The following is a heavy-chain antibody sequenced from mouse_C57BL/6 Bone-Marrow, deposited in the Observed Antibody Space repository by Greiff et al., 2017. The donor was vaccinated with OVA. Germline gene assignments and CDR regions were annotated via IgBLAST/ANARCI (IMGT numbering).Heavy chain of an antibody. CDR1: GFNIKNTY. Sequence: VQLQQSVAELVRPGASVKLSCTASGFNIKNTYMPWVKQRPEQGLEWIGRIDPANGNTKYAPKFQGKATITADTSSNTAYLQLSSLTSEDTAIYYCARNWGVDYWGQGTTLTVSS. J-gene: IGHJ2*01. CDR2: IDPANGNT. V-gene: IGHV14-3*01. CDR3: ARNWGVDY. D-gene: IGHD4-1*01.